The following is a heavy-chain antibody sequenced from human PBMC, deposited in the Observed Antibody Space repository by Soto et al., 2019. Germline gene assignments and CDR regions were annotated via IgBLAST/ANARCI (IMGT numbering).Heavy chain of an antibody. J-gene: IGHJ4*02. CDR1: GFTFSNYG. V-gene: IGHV3-30*18. Sequence: GGSMRLSCAGSGFTFSNYGLHWVRQAPGKGLDWVSFISFDGSHKYYADSVKGRFTISRDNSNNMLYLQMDSLTTEDTAVYYCAKDGAPRYCSRSSCHPAGAYWGQGTLVTVSS. CDR2: ISFDGSHK. D-gene: IGHD2-15*01. CDR3: AKDGAPRYCSRSSCHPAGAY.